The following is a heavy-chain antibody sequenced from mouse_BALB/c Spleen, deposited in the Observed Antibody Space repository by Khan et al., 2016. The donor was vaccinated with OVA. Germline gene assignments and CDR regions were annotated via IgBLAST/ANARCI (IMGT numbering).Heavy chain of an antibody. V-gene: IGHV1S56*01. CDR2: IYPGNVNT. J-gene: IGHJ4*01. Sequence: QVQLQQSGPELVKPGASVRISCKASGYTFRSYYIHWVKQRPGQGLEWIGWIYPGNVNTKYNEKFKGKATLTADKSSSTAYMQISSLTSEDSAVYCCARWGGNYPSYAMDYWGQGTSVTVSS. CDR3: ARWGGNYPSYAMDY. CDR1: GYTFRSYY. D-gene: IGHD2-1*01.